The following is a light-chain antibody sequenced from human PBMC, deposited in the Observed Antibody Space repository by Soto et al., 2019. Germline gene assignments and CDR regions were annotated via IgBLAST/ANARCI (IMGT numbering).Light chain of an antibody. Sequence: DIQLTQSPSSVSASVGDRVTITCRASQDIGTWLAWYQQKPGKAPKLLIYVASNLQSGVRSRFSGAGSGTDFNLTITSLQPEDFATYHCQQADSFPFTFGPGTKVDFK. CDR2: VAS. CDR3: QQADSFPFT. CDR1: QDIGTW. J-gene: IGKJ3*01. V-gene: IGKV1-12*01.